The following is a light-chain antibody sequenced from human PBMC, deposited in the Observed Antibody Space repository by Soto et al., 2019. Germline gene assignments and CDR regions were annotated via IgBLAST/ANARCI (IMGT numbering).Light chain of an antibody. CDR2: DAS. CDR1: QSVSSY. Sequence: EIVLTQSPATLSLSPGERATLSCRASQSVSSYLAWYQQKPGQAPRLLIYDASNRATGIPARFSGSGCGTASTHTISSLEPEDFAVYYCQQRSNWPLTCGGGTKVEIK. J-gene: IGKJ4*01. V-gene: IGKV3-11*01. CDR3: QQRSNWPLT.